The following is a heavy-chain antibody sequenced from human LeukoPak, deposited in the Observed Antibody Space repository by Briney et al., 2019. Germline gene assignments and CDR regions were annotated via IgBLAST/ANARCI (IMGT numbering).Heavy chain of an antibody. CDR3: AKVLSVVVAATLLDY. CDR2: IRYDGSNK. CDR1: GFTFSSYG. J-gene: IGHJ4*02. V-gene: IGHV3-30*02. D-gene: IGHD2-15*01. Sequence: QSGGSLRLSCAASGFTFSSYGMHWVRQAPGKGLEWVVFIRYDGSNKYYADSVKGPFPISRDNSKKTLYLQMNSLRAEDTAVYYCAKVLSVVVAATLLDYWGQGTLVTVSS.